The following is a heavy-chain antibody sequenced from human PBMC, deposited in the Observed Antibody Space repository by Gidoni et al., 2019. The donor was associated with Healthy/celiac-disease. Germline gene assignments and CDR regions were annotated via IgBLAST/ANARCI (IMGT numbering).Heavy chain of an antibody. Sequence: QVQLQQWGAGLLKPSETLSLTCAVYGGSFSGYYWSWIRQPPGKGLEWIGEINHSGSTNYNPALKSRVTISVDTSKNQFSLKLSSVTAADTAVYYCASRPYDFWSGVIDYWGQGTLVTVSS. D-gene: IGHD3-3*01. CDR2: INHSGST. CDR1: GGSFSGYY. V-gene: IGHV4-34*01. J-gene: IGHJ4*02. CDR3: ASRPYDFWSGVIDY.